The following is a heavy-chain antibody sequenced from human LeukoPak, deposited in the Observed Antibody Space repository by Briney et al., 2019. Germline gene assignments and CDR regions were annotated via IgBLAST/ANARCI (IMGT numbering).Heavy chain of an antibody. Sequence: GGSLRLSCAASGFTLRTYWMSGIHQAPGNEPEWVADINQDGSEEYYLQSVQGRFTVSRDNAQNAVFLQMTYLRADDTAVYYCARWKMELERNAFDFWGQGTVVTVSS. J-gene: IGHJ3*01. V-gene: IGHV3-7*01. CDR2: INQDGSEE. CDR3: ARWKMELERNAFDF. CDR1: GFTLRTYW. D-gene: IGHD1-26*01.